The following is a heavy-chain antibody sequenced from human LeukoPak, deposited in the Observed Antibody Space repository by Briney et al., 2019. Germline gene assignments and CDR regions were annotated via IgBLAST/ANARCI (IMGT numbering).Heavy chain of an antibody. J-gene: IGHJ4*02. CDR2: TNHSGST. Sequence: SETLSLTCAVYGGSFSGYYWSWIRQPPGKGLEWIGETNHSGSTNYNPSLKSRVTISVDTSKNQFSLKLSSVTAADTAVYYCARRGRYCSGGSCYSGVYFDYWGQGTLVTVSS. CDR3: ARRGRYCSGGSCYSGVYFDY. V-gene: IGHV4-34*01. CDR1: GGSFSGYY. D-gene: IGHD2-15*01.